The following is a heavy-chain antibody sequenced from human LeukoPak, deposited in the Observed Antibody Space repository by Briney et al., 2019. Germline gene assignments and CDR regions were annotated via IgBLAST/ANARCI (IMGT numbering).Heavy chain of an antibody. Sequence: KTSETLSLTRTVSGGSISIYYWSWIRQPAGKGLEWIGRIYNSGSTNYNPSLKSRDTMSVDTSKNQFSLKLNSVTAADTAVYYCARLIAVAPHYYFDYWGQGTLVTVSS. CDR3: ARLIAVAPHYYFDY. J-gene: IGHJ4*02. V-gene: IGHV4-4*07. CDR1: GGSISIYY. D-gene: IGHD6-19*01. CDR2: IYNSGST.